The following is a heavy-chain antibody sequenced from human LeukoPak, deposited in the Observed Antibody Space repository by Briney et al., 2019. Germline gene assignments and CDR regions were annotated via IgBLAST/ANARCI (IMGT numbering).Heavy chain of an antibody. CDR3: AKDGQAPGYDFWSGYYRFYFQH. V-gene: IGHV3-48*02. Sequence: GGSLRLSCAAFEFAFSTYNMNWVRQAPGKGLEWVSYISTGSSTTYYADSVKGRFTISRDNVENSLYLQMNSLRDEDTAVYYCAKDGQAPGYDFWSGYYRFYFQHWGQGTLVTVSS. J-gene: IGHJ1*01. D-gene: IGHD3-3*01. CDR2: ISTGSSTT. CDR1: EFAFSTYN.